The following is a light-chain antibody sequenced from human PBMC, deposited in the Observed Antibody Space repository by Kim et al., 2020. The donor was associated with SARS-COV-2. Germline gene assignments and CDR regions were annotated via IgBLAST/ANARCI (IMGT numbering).Light chain of an antibody. Sequence: VSPGQTASITCSGDKLGDKFACWYQQKPGQSPVLVMYQDSKRPSGIPERFSGSNSGNTATLTISGTQAMDEADYYCQAWDSSTAVFGGGTQLTVL. CDR3: QAWDSSTAV. J-gene: IGLJ3*02. V-gene: IGLV3-1*01. CDR2: QDS. CDR1: KLGDKF.